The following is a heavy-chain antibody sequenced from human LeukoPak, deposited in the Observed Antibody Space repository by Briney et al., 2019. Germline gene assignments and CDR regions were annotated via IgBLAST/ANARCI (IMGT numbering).Heavy chain of an antibody. CDR1: GFTFSSYS. Sequence: GGSLRLSCAASGFTFSSYSMNWVRQAPGKGLEWVSGISWNSGSIGYADSVKGRFTISRDNAKNSLYLQMNSLRAEDTALYYCAKALGFDGELLETGWFDPWGQGTLVTVSS. V-gene: IGHV3-9*01. CDR3: AKALGFDGELLETGWFDP. CDR2: ISWNSGSI. J-gene: IGHJ5*02. D-gene: IGHD1-26*01.